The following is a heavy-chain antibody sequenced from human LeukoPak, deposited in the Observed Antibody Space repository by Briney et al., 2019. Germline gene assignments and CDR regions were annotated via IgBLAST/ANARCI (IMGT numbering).Heavy chain of an antibody. CDR3: ARDQVGDYLNWFDP. CDR1: GFTFSSYA. D-gene: IGHD4-17*01. CDR2: INSGGSGGRT. V-gene: IGHV3-23*01. J-gene: IGHJ5*02. Sequence: GGSLRLSCAASGFTFSSYAMSWVRQAPGKGLEWVSGINSGGSGGRTYYADSVKGRFSISRDSSKNTLYLQMNSLRAEDTAVYYCARDQVGDYLNWFDPWGQGTLVTVSS.